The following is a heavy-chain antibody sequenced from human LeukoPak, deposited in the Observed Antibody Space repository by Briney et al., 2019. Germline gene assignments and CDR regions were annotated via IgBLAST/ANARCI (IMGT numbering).Heavy chain of an antibody. V-gene: IGHV3-23*01. Sequence: PGGSLRLSCVASGFTFKNYGMHWVRQAPGKGLEWVSAVSADGDSTYYADSVKGRFTISRDNSKNTLYLQMNSLRPGDTAVYYCAKRRYCTSTSCHDFDYWGQGTLVTVSS. CDR2: VSADGDST. J-gene: IGHJ4*02. D-gene: IGHD2-2*01. CDR3: AKRRYCTSTSCHDFDY. CDR1: GFTFKNYG.